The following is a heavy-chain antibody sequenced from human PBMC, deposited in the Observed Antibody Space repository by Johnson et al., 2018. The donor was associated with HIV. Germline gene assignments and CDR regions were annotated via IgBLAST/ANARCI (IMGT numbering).Heavy chain of an antibody. J-gene: IGHJ3*02. CDR1: GFTFDDYG. Sequence: VESGGGLVQPGRSLRLSCAASGFTFDDYGMSWVRQPPGTGLAWVSSINWKGGSPAYAYSVTGLFTISRDNAKNSLYLQMNSLRAEDTAFYYCARERLTTHAFDIWGQVTMVTVSS. CDR2: INWKGGSP. V-gene: IGHV3-20*04. D-gene: IGHD4-17*01. CDR3: ARERLTTHAFDI.